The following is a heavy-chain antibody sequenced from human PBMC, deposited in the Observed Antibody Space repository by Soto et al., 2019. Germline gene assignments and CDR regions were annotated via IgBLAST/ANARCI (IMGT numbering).Heavy chain of an antibody. CDR1: GFTFSSYW. CDR2: IKQDGSEK. CDR3: PSLPLSALVTATPGGVVFDYYYYGIDV. D-gene: IGHD2-21*02. J-gene: IGHJ6*02. Sequence: PGGSLRLSCAASGFTFSSYWMTWVRQAPGKGLEWVANIKQDGSEKYYVDSVKGRFTISRDNAKKSLYLQMNSLRPEDTAVYYYPSLPLSALVTATPGGVVFDYYYYGIDVWGQGTTVTVSS. V-gene: IGHV3-7*01.